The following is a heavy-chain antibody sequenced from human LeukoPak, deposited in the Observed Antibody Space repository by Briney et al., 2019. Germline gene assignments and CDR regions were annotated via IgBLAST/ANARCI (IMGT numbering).Heavy chain of an antibody. D-gene: IGHD3-10*01. Sequence: GGSLRLSCAASGSTFSSYSMNWVRQAPGKGLEWVSSISSSSSYIYYADSVKGRFTISRDNAKNSLYLQMNSLRAEDTAVYYCASKRGSGSYRPYDAFDIWGQGTMVTVSS. CDR1: GSTFSSYS. V-gene: IGHV3-21*01. CDR2: ISSSSSYI. CDR3: ASKRGSGSYRPYDAFDI. J-gene: IGHJ3*02.